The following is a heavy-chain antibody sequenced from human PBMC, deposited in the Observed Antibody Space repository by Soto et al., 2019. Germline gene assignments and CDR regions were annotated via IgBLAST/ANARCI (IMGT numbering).Heavy chain of an antibody. D-gene: IGHD3-10*01. V-gene: IGHV1-24*01. Sequence: VPCPVSGYTLTKISMQEVRQAPGKGLEWMGGFDPEDGETIYAQKFQGRVTMTEDTSTDTAYMELSSLRSEDTAVYYCATCQGMTYYYGSGSPYYSDYWGPGTLVTVSA. CDR2: FDPEDGET. J-gene: IGHJ4*02. CDR1: GYTLTKIS. CDR3: ATCQGMTYYYGSGSPYYSDY.